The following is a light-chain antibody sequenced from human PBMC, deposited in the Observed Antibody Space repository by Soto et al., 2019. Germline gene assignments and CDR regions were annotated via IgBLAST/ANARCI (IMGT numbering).Light chain of an antibody. CDR1: QSVSNNY. CDR3: QQYGSSGT. CDR2: GAS. Sequence: EVVFTQSACTLSLSPGERATLSCRARQSVSNNYLAWYQQKPGQAPRLLIYGASNRATGIPDRFSGSGSGTDFTLTISRLEPEDFAVYYCQQYGSSGTFGQGTKVDIK. V-gene: IGKV3-20*01. J-gene: IGKJ1*01.